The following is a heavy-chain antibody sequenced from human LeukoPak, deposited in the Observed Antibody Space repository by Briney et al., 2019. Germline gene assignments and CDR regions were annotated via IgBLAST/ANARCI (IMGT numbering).Heavy chain of an antibody. Sequence: LPGGSLRLSCVASGFSFNTFALTWVRQAPGKGLEWVSTISDYPHYADSVKGRFTISRDNSKNTLYLQMNSLRAEDTAVYYCAKDWGMDYYGSGAYHFDYWGQGTLVTVSS. V-gene: IGHV3-23*01. J-gene: IGHJ4*02. CDR3: AKDWGMDYYGSGAYHFDY. CDR1: GFSFNTFA. D-gene: IGHD3-10*01. CDR2: ISDYP.